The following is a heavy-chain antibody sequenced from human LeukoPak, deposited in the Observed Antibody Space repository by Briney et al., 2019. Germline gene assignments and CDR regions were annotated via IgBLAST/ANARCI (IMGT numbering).Heavy chain of an antibody. V-gene: IGHV5-51*01. CDR1: GYSFTSYW. D-gene: IGHD2-15*01. CDR2: IYPGDSDT. CDR3: ARRDVGYCSGGSCYSDLNWFDP. J-gene: IGHJ5*02. Sequence: GESLKISCKGSGYSFTSYWIGWVRQMPGKGLEWMGIIYPGDSDTRYSPSFQGQVTISADKSISTAYLQWSSLKASDTAMYYRARRDVGYCSGGSCYSDLNWFDPWGQGTLVTVSS.